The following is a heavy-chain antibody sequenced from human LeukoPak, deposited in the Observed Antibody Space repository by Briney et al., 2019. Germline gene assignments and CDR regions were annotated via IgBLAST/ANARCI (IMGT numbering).Heavy chain of an antibody. V-gene: IGHV3-7*01. D-gene: IGHD6-19*01. Sequence: PGGSLKLSCAASGFTFSSHYMNWVRQAPGKGLEWVANIRPDGSVSDYVDSLKGRFTISRDNAKNSLYLQMSSLRAEDTAVYYCVRDGNSGWADLDYWGQGTLVTVSS. CDR1: GFTFSSHY. CDR2: IRPDGSVS. CDR3: VRDGNSGWADLDY. J-gene: IGHJ4*02.